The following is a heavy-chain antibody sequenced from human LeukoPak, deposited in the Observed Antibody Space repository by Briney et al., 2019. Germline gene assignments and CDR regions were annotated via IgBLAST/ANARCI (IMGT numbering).Heavy chain of an antibody. V-gene: IGHV3-30-3*01. J-gene: IGHJ4*02. D-gene: IGHD6-6*01. CDR3: ARVASRAYLQYFFDY. CDR1: GFTFSSYT. Sequence: GRSLRLPCAASGFTFSSYTMHWVRQAPGKGLEWVAVISHDGSKKYYADSVKGRFTISRDNSKNTLYLQMNSLRAEDTAVYYCARVASRAYLQYFFDYWGQGTLVTVSS. CDR2: ISHDGSKK.